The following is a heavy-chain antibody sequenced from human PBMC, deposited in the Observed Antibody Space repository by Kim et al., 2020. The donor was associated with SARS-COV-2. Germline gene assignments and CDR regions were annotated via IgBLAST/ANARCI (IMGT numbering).Heavy chain of an antibody. J-gene: IGHJ4*02. V-gene: IGHV3-21*01. CDR1: GFTFSSYS. Sequence: GGSLRLSCAASGFTFSSYSMNWVRQAPGKGLEWVSFISSSSSYIDYADSVKGRFTISRDNAKNSLYLQMNSLRAEDTAVYYCARDYYDSSGYYPLGYWGQGTLVTVSS. CDR2: ISSSSSYI. D-gene: IGHD3-22*01. CDR3: ARDYYDSSGYYPLGY.